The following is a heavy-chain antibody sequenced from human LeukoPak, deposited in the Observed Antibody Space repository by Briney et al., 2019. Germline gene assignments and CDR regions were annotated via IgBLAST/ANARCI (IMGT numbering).Heavy chain of an antibody. J-gene: IGHJ4*02. V-gene: IGHV3-30*02. CDR1: GFTFSSYG. D-gene: IGHD4-17*01. CDR3: AKDEEDNGDSYGLLGY. Sequence: GGSLRLSCAASGFTFSSYGMHWVRQAPGKGLEWVAFIRYDGSNKYYADSVKGRFTISRDNSKNTLYLQMNSLRAEDTAVYYCAKDEEDNGDSYGLLGYWGQGTLVTVSS. CDR2: IRYDGSNK.